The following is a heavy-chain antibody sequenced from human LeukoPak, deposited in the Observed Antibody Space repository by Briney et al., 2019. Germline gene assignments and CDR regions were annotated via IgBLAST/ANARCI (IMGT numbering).Heavy chain of an antibody. CDR2: ISSSSGSI. J-gene: IGHJ4*02. D-gene: IGHD3-16*02. CDR3: ARDHDYIWGSYRIPPDY. Sequence: GGSLRLSCAASGSTFSSYSMNWVRQAPGKGLEWVSYISSSSGSIYYADSVKGRFTISRGNAKNSLYLQMNSLRDEDTAVYYCARDHDYIWGSYRIPPDYWGRGTLVTVSS. CDR1: GSTFSSYS. V-gene: IGHV3-48*02.